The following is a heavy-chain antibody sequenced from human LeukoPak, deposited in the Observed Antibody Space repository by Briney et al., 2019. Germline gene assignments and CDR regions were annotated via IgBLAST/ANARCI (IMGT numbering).Heavy chain of an antibody. V-gene: IGHV4-34*01. CDR3: ARVGGNL. Sequence: PETLSLTCAVYGGSFSGYYWSWIRQPPGKGLEWIGEINHSGSTNYNPSLKSRVTISVGTSKNQFSLKLSSVTAADTAVYYCARVGGNLWGQGTLVTVSS. D-gene: IGHD4-23*01. J-gene: IGHJ5*02. CDR1: GGSFSGYY. CDR2: INHSGST.